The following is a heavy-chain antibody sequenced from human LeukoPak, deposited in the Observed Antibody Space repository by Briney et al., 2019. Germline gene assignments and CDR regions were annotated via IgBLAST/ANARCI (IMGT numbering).Heavy chain of an antibody. CDR3: ARAPPHSSGWYGRGRWFDP. CDR2: INHSGST. J-gene: IGHJ5*02. D-gene: IGHD6-19*01. CDR1: GGSFSGYY. Sequence: PSETLSLTCAVYGGSFSGYYWSWIRQPPGKGLEWIGEINHSGSTNYNPSLKSRVTISVDTSKNQFSLKLSSVTAADTAVYYCARAPPHSSGWYGRGRWFDPWGQGTLVTVSS. V-gene: IGHV4-34*01.